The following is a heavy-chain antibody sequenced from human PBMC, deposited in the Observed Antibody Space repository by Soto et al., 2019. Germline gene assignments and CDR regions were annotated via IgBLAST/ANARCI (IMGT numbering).Heavy chain of an antibody. D-gene: IGHD1-20*01. CDR1: GGSISSYY. J-gene: IGHJ6*02. CDR3: ARYKSNYYYGMDV. Sequence: QVQLQESGPGLVKPSETLSLTCTVSGGSISSYYWSWIRQPPGKGLEWIGYIYYSGITNYNPSLKGRVTISVDTSKNQFSLNLSSVTAADTAVYYCARYKSNYYYGMDVWGQGTTVTVSS. CDR2: IYYSGIT. V-gene: IGHV4-59*01.